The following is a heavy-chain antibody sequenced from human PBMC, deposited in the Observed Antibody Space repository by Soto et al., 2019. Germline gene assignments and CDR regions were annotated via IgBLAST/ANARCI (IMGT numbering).Heavy chain of an antibody. D-gene: IGHD6-25*01. V-gene: IGHV1-46*01. Sequence: ASVKVSCKASGYNFISHVMHWVRQDPGVGLEWLGCINANGGGTEYSQKFQGRVTMTRDTSANTVHMELSSLRSEDTGVYFCARDSSASATSYAFDNWGQGTLVTVSS. CDR3: ARDSSASATSYAFDN. CDR2: INANGGGT. J-gene: IGHJ4*02. CDR1: GYNFISHV.